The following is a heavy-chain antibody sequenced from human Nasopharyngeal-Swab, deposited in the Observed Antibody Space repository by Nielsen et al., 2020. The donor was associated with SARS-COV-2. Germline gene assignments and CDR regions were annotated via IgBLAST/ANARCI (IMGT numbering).Heavy chain of an antibody. D-gene: IGHD2-8*01. J-gene: IGHJ4*02. Sequence: GGSLRLSFAASGFTFSSYAMSWVRQAPGKGLEWVSAISGSGGSTYYADSVKGRFTISRDNSKNTLYLQMNSLRAEDTAVYYCAKPTRVYAIGAPLGYWGQGTLVTVSS. CDR3: AKPTRVYAIGAPLGY. CDR2: ISGSGGST. CDR1: GFTFSSYA. V-gene: IGHV3-23*01.